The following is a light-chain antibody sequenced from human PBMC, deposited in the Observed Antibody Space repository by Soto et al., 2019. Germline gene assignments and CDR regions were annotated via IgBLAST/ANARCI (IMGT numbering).Light chain of an antibody. CDR1: QSVGSF. J-gene: IGKJ4*01. V-gene: IGKV3-20*01. CDR2: GAS. CDR3: HQYGSSPLT. Sequence: EIVLTQSPATLSLSPGERATLSCRASQSVGSFLAWYQQKPGLAPRLLIYGASSRATGIPDRFSGSGSGTDFTLTISRLEPEDFAVYYCHQYGSSPLTFGGGTKVDIK.